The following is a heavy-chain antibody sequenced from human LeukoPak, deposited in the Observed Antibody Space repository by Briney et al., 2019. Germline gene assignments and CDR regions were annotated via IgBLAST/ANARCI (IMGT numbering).Heavy chain of an antibody. D-gene: IGHD3-16*01. J-gene: IGHJ4*02. CDR1: GFTFSDYY. Sequence: PGGSLRLSCAASGFTFSDYYMSWIRQAPGKGVDWVSYISSSGSTIYYADSVKSRFTISRDNAKNSLYLQMNSLRAEDTAVYYCARDAAFGPDYWGQGTLVTVSS. V-gene: IGHV3-11*04. CDR2: ISSSGSTI. CDR3: ARDAAFGPDY.